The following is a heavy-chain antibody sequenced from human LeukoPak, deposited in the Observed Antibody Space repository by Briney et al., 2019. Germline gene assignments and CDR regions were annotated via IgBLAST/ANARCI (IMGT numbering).Heavy chain of an antibody. CDR1: GYTFISDG. V-gene: IGHV1-18*01. CDR3: AREGGVGPTAPPDYYSYQMDV. Sequence: GASVKGSCKASGYTFISDGITCVRQAPGQGLEWMGWVSPYTTKTNYAQSLQCRVTMTTDTSTSTAYMELRSLRSDDTAVYYCAREGGVGPTAPPDYYSYQMDVWGKGTTVTVSS. CDR2: VSPYTTKT. J-gene: IGHJ6*03. D-gene: IGHD1-26*01.